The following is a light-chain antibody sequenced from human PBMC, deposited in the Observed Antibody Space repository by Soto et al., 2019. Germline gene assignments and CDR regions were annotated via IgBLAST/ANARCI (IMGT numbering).Light chain of an antibody. CDR2: AAS. V-gene: IGKV3-20*01. CDR1: RSFSSSY. CDR3: QQYGSSPPYT. J-gene: IGKJ2*01. Sequence: EIVLTQSPGTLALSPGERATLSCRASRSFSSSYLAWYQQMPSQAPRLLIYAASSRATGIPDRFSGSGSGTDFTLTISRLEPEDSAVYYCQQYGSSPPYTFGQGTKLEIK.